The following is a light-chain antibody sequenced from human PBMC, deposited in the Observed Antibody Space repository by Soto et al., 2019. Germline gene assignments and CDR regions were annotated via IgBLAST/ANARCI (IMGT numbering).Light chain of an antibody. V-gene: IGKV1-5*01. J-gene: IGKJ1*01. CDR1: QSISSW. CDR3: QQYSSFSRT. Sequence: DIQMTQSPSSLPASVGDRVTITCRASQSISSWLAWYQQKPGKAPKLLIYDAYSLESGVQSRFSGSGSGTEFSLTISSLQPDDFATFYCQQYSSFSRTFGQGTKVDI. CDR2: DAY.